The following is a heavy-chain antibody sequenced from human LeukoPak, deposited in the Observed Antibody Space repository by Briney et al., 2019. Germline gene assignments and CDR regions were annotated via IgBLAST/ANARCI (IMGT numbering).Heavy chain of an antibody. CDR3: ARLCKGRYFHYVFDY. J-gene: IGHJ4*02. D-gene: IGHD3-9*01. Sequence: SETLSLTCSIYGGFVSSCNYFGGRICQPPGKGLEWIGNINYIGSTAYNPSLKSRATMSVDTSKNQFSLKMTSVTAADTAVYYCARLCKGRYFHYVFDYWGQGTLVTVSS. V-gene: IGHV4-39*01. CDR2: INYIGST. CDR1: GGFVSSCNYF.